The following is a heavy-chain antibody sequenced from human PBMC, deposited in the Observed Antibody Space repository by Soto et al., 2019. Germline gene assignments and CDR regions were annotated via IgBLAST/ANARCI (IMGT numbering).Heavy chain of an antibody. CDR3: ARSSFRVFGVVNHFDY. D-gene: IGHD3-3*01. CDR1: GGSISSSSYY. J-gene: IGHJ4*02. CDR2: IYYSGST. V-gene: IGHV4-39*01. Sequence: SETLSLTCTVSGGSISSSSYYWGWIRQPPGKGLEWIGSIYYSGSTYYNPSLKSRVTISVDTSKNQFSLKLSSVTAADTAVYYCARSSFRVFGVVNHFDYWGQGTRVTVSS.